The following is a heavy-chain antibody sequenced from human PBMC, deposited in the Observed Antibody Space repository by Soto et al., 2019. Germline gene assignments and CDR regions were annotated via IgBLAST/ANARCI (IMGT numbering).Heavy chain of an antibody. J-gene: IGHJ4*02. CDR3: ARVIGGWYYFDY. CDR1: GYTFTSYG. V-gene: IGHV1-18*01. D-gene: IGHD6-19*01. Sequence: GASVKVSCKASGYTFTSYGISWVRQAPGQRLEWMGWISGYNGKTNYSQKFQDRVTITTDTSASTAYMELSSLRSEDTAVYYCARVIGGWYYFDYWGQGTLVTVSS. CDR2: ISGYNGKT.